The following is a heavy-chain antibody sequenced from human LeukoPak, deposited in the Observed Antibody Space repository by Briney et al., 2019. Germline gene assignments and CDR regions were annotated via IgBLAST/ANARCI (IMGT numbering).Heavy chain of an antibody. V-gene: IGHV4-59*01. D-gene: IGHD1-26*01. CDR3: ARDLREGATGIDAFDI. J-gene: IGHJ3*02. Sequence: SETLSLTCTVTGGSISSYYWSWIRQPPGKGLERIGYIYYGGSTNYNPSLKRRVTISVDTSKNQFSPKLSSVTAADTAVYYCARDLREGATGIDAFDIWGQGTMVTVSS. CDR1: GGSISSYY. CDR2: IYYGGST.